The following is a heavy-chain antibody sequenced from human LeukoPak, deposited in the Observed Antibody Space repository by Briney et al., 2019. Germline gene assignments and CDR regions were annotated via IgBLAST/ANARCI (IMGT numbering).Heavy chain of an antibody. V-gene: IGHV4-59*08. J-gene: IGHJ4*02. CDR1: GGSISSYY. D-gene: IGHD6-19*01. CDR3: ARHISSGSLDY. CDR2: IYYSGST. Sequence: PSETLSLTCTVSGGSISSYYWSWIRQPPGKGLEWIGYIYYSGSTNYNPSLKSRVTISVDTSKNQFSLKLSSVTAADTAVYYCARHISSGSLDYWGQGTLVTVSS.